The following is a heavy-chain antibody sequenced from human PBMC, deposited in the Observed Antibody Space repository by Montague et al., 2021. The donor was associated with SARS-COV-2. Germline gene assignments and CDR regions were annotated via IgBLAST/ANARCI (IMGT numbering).Heavy chain of an antibody. V-gene: IGHV4-31*03. Sequence: TLSLTCTVSGGSLSSGGYYWSWIRQLPGKGLEWLGYFYYSGSTYYNPSLKRRVFISADMSKNQFFLNLTSVTAADAAVYYCARDLGRTGYYYGLDVWGQGTTVTVSS. D-gene: IGHD3/OR15-3a*01. CDR1: GGSLSSGGYY. CDR2: FYYSGST. CDR3: ARDLGRTGYYYGLDV. J-gene: IGHJ6*02.